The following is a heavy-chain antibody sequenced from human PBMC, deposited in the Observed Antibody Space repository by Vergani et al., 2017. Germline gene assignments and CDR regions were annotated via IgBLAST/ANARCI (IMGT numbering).Heavy chain of an antibody. D-gene: IGHD1-7*01. CDR2: ISDDGSNK. J-gene: IGHJ4*02. CDR1: GFTFSSYG. Sequence: QVQLVESGGGVVQPGRSLRLSCAVSGFTFSSYGMHWVRQAPGKGLEWVAVISDDGSNKFYTDSVKGRFSISRDNSKNTLYLKMNSLRAEDTAVYDCAKGGHWNYDFDYWGQGTLVTVSS. CDR3: AKGGHWNYDFDY. V-gene: IGHV3-30*18.